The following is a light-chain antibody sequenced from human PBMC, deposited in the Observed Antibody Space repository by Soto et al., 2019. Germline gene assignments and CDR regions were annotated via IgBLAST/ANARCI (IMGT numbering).Light chain of an antibody. Sequence: QAVVTQPASVSGSPGQSITISCTGANSDIGDWNYVSWYQQYPGKAPKVIIYEVNYRPSGVSYRFSGSKSGNTASLTISGLQAEDEADYYCSLFSSGTTLFVFGGGTKLTVL. V-gene: IGLV2-14*01. CDR3: SLFSSGTTLFV. J-gene: IGLJ1*01. CDR1: NSDIGDWNY. CDR2: EVN.